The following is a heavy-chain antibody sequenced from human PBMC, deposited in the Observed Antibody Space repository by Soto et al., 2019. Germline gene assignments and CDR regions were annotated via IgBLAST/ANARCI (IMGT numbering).Heavy chain of an antibody. Sequence: GGSLRLSCAASGVTFSSYAMHWVRQAPGKGLEWVAVISYDGSNKYYADSVKGRLTISRDNSKNTLYLQMNSLRAEDTAVYYCASLDYDGSWSYEFDPWGQGTLVPVSS. CDR2: ISYDGSNK. J-gene: IGHJ5*02. CDR3: ASLDYDGSWSYEFDP. V-gene: IGHV3-30-3*01. CDR1: GVTFSSYA. D-gene: IGHD3-10*01.